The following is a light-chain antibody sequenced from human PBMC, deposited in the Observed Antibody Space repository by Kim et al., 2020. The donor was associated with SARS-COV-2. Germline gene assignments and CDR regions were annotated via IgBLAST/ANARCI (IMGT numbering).Light chain of an antibody. V-gene: IGLV1-40*01. Sequence: PGQRVTISCNGSSSNIGAGYDVHWYQQLPGTAPTLLIYGNNNRPSGVPDRFSGSKSGTSASLAITGLQAEDEADYYCQSYDSRSVMFGGGTKLTVL. CDR2: GNN. CDR1: SSNIGAGYD. J-gene: IGLJ3*02. CDR3: QSYDSRSVM.